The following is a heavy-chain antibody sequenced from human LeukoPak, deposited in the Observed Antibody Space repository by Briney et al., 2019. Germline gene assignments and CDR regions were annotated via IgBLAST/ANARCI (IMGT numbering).Heavy chain of an antibody. V-gene: IGHV3-21*01. CDR1: GFTFSSYS. J-gene: IGHJ4*02. Sequence: GSLRLSCAASGFTFSSYSMNWVRQAPGKGLEWVSSISSSSSYIYYADSVKGRFTISRDNAKNSLYLQMNSLRAEDAAVYYCARAVAGTSSAFDYWGQGTLVTVSS. CDR3: ARAVAGTSSAFDY. D-gene: IGHD6-19*01. CDR2: ISSSSSYI.